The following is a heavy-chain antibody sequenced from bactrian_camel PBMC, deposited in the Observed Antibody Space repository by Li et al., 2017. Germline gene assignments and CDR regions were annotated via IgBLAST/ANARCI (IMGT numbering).Heavy chain of an antibody. Sequence: HVQLVESGGGLVQPGGSLRLSCAASGFSFSSYGMSWVRQAPGKGLEWVSGVYNDGSNTGYAGSVKGRFTISRDNAKNTLYLQLNNLKTEDTAIYYCAQGREQWVGYGFPHNYWGQGTQVTVS. V-gene: IGHV3S7*01. CDR2: VYNDGSNT. J-gene: IGHJ4*01. D-gene: IGHD5*01. CDR1: GFSFSSYG. CDR3: AQGREQWVGYGFPHNY.